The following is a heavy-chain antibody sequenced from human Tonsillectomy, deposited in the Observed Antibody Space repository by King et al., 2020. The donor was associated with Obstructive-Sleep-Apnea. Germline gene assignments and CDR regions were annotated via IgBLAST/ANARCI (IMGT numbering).Heavy chain of an antibody. CDR2: IYHSGST. J-gene: IGHJ4*02. CDR3: ARDGLSVAGPTGFDY. D-gene: IGHD6-19*01. Sequence: VQLQESGPGLVKPSETLSLTCSVSGGFISSYYWSWIRQSPGKGLEWIGYIYHSGSTDYNPSLKSRVTISGDTSKNQFSLKLRSVTAADTAVYYCARDGLSVAGPTGFDYWGQGALVTVSS. V-gene: IGHV4-59*01. CDR1: GGFISSYY.